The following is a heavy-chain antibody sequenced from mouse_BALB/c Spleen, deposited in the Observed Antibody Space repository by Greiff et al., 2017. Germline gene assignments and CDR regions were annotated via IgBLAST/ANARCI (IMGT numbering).Heavy chain of an antibody. CDR3: AREADGYYWYFDV. Sequence: VKVVESGPGLVAPSQSLSITCTVSGFSLTSYGVHWVRQPPGKGLEWLGVIWAGGSTNYNSALMSRLSISKDNSKSQVFLKMNSLQTDDTAMYYCAREADGYYWYFDVWGAGTTVTVSS. V-gene: IGHV2-9*02. CDR1: GFSLTSYG. D-gene: IGHD2-3*01. CDR2: IWAGGST. J-gene: IGHJ1*01.